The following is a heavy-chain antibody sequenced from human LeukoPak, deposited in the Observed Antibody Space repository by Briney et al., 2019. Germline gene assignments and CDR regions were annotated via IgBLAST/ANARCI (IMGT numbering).Heavy chain of an antibody. J-gene: IGHJ4*02. CDR2: ISYDGSDK. Sequence: PGGSLRLSCAASGFTFSSYAMHWVRQAPGKGLEWVAVISYDGSDKSYADSVTGRFTIFRDNSKLTLYLQMNTLRAEDTAVYYCARSVWYFDFRSGFSNWGQGTLVTVSS. V-gene: IGHV3-30*04. CDR3: ARSVWYFDFRSGFSN. CDR1: GFTFSSYA. D-gene: IGHD3-3*01.